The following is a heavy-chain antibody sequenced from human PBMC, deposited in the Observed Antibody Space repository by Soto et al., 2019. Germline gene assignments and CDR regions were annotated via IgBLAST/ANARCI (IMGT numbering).Heavy chain of an antibody. V-gene: IGHV1-58*01. Sequence: ASVKVSCKGSGFTFSRSAVQWVRQVRGQGLEWIGWIVAASGKTDYSQIFQERVTITRDMSTSTAYMELSSLSSEDTAVYYCAATLDWGSYDFGGYPSWGQGTLVTVSS. CDR1: GFTFSRSA. D-gene: IGHD3-22*01. J-gene: IGHJ4*02. CDR3: AATLDWGSYDFGGYPS. CDR2: IVAASGKT.